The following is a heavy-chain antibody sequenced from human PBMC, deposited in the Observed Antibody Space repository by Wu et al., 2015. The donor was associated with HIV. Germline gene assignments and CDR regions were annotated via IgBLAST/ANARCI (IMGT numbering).Heavy chain of an antibody. CDR1: GGTFSSYA. D-gene: IGHD3-16*01. CDR3: ARDLLVGEKTS. J-gene: IGHJ4*02. CDR2: IIPISGTA. V-gene: IGHV1-69*12. Sequence: QVQLVQSGPEVKKPGSSVRVSCKASGGTFSSYAFSWVRQAPGQGLEWMGGIIPISGTADYAQKFQGRITITADESTRTTYMHLSSLRSEDTAVYFCARDLLVGEKTSWGQGTLLTVSS.